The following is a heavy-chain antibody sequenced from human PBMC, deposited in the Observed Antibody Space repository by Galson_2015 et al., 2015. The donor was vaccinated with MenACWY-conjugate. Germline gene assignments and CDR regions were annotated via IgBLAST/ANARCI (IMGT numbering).Heavy chain of an antibody. CDR3: AREFSY. Sequence: LSLTCTVSGGSASSSGYYWTWIRQPPGKGLEWIGLIYDSGTTKYNPPLKGRVTISLDTSKNQVSLKLSSVTAADTAVYYCAREFSYWGQGTLVTVSS. V-gene: IGHV4-61*08. CDR2: IYDSGTT. D-gene: IGHD2/OR15-2a*01. J-gene: IGHJ4*02. CDR1: GGSASSSGYY.